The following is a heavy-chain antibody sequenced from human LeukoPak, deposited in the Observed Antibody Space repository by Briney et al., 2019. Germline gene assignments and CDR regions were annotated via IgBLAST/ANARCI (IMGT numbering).Heavy chain of an antibody. Sequence: SETLSLTCTVSGGSISSSSCYWGWIRQPPGKGLEWIRSIYYSGSTYYNPSLKSRVTISVDTSKNQFSLKLSSVTAADTAVYYCARRDGNNDAFDIWGQGTMVTVSS. CDR1: GGSISSSSCY. V-gene: IGHV4-39*01. CDR2: IYYSGST. D-gene: IGHD4-23*01. CDR3: ARRDGNNDAFDI. J-gene: IGHJ3*02.